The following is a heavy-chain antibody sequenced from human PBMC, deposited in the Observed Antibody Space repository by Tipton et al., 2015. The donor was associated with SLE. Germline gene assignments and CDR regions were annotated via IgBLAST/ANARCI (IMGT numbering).Heavy chain of an antibody. CDR2: INHSGST. V-gene: IGHV4-34*01. J-gene: IGHJ4*02. D-gene: IGHD6-6*01. Sequence: TLSLTCAVYGGSFSGYYWSWIRQPPGKGLEWIGEINHSGSTNYNSSLKSRVTMSVDTSKNQFSLSLSSVTAADTAVYYCARRGSSFGEGFDYWGQGTLVTVSS. CDR3: ARRGSSFGEGFDY. CDR1: GGSFSGYY.